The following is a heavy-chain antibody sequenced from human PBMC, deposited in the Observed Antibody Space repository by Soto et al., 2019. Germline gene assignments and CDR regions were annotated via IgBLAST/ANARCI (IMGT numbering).Heavy chain of an antibody. CDR2: IYHSGRT. V-gene: IGHV4-39*01. CDR1: GESISSSSYY. CDR3: ARQRTTVVTQAYFDY. Sequence: PSETLSLTRIVSGESISSSSYYWGWIRQPPGKGLEWIGSIYHSGRTYYNPSLKSRVSISIDTSKNQFSLKLSSVTAADTALYYCARQRTTVVTQAYFDYWGQGALVTVSS. D-gene: IGHD2-21*02. J-gene: IGHJ4*02.